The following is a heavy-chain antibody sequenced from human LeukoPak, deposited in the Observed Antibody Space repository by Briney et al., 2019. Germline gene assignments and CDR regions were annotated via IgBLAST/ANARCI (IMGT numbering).Heavy chain of an antibody. V-gene: IGHV1-69*04. D-gene: IGHD3-22*01. J-gene: IGHJ4*02. CDR2: IIPIVGIP. CDR3: ARVPYDSSGPNFDY. CDR1: GGTFSSYA. Sequence: GASVKVSCKASGGTFSSYAISWVRQAPGQGLEWMGRIIPIVGIPNYGQKFQGRVTITADKSTSTAYMELSSLRSEDTAVYYCARVPYDSSGPNFDYWGQGTLVTVSS.